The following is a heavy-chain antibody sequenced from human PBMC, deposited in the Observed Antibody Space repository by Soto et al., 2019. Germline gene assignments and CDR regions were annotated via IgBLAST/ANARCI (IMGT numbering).Heavy chain of an antibody. Sequence: SETLSLTCTVSGGSISSSSYYWGWIRQPPGKGLEWIGSIYYSGSTYYNPSLKSRVTISVDTSKNQFSLKLSSVTAADTAVYYCARHFESADQASFDYWGQGTLVTVSS. J-gene: IGHJ4*02. V-gene: IGHV4-39*01. CDR1: GGSISSSSYY. CDR2: IYYSGST. CDR3: ARHFESADQASFDY. D-gene: IGHD3-9*01.